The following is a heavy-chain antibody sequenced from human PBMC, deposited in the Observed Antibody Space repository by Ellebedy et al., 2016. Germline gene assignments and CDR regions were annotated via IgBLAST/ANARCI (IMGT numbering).Heavy chain of an antibody. J-gene: IGHJ4*02. D-gene: IGHD3-22*01. V-gene: IGHV3-74*01. Sequence: GESLKISXAASGFTFSSYWMHWVRQAPGKGLVWVSRINSDGSSTSYADSVKGRFTISRDNAKNTLYLQMNSLRAEDTAVYYCARGDYYDSSGYYGGFDYWGQGTLVTVSS. CDR1: GFTFSSYW. CDR3: ARGDYYDSSGYYGGFDY. CDR2: INSDGSST.